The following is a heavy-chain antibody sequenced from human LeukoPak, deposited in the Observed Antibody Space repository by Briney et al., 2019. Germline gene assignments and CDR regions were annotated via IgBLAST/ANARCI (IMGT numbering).Heavy chain of an antibody. V-gene: IGHV4-59*01. CDR3: ARDRTGYCSSTSCYGVYGMDV. CDR1: GGSFSGYY. Sequence: PSETLSLTCAVYGGSFSGYYWSWIRQPPGKGLEWIGYIYYSGSTNYNPSLKSRVTISVDTSKNQFSLKLSSVTAADTAVYYCARDRTGYCSSTSCYGVYGMDVWGQGTTVTVSS. CDR2: IYYSGST. D-gene: IGHD2-2*03. J-gene: IGHJ6*02.